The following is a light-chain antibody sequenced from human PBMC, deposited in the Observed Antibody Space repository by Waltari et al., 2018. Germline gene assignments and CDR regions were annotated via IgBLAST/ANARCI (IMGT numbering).Light chain of an antibody. J-gene: IGLJ2*01. Sequence: QSALTQPASVSGSAGQSLAIPCSGTNRDIGRYHYVSWYQQHPGNAPRLIIYDVSRWPSGVSNRFIGSKSGITASLAISGLQAEDEGDYFCASYTSSNTVIFGGGTRVTVL. CDR1: NRDIGRYHY. CDR3: ASYTSSNTVI. V-gene: IGLV2-14*03. CDR2: DVS.